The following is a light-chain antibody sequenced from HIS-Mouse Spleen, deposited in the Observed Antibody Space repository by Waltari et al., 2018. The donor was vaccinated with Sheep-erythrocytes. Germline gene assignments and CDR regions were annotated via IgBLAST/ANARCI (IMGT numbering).Light chain of an antibody. CDR3: SSYTSSSTWV. CDR2: EVS. J-gene: IGLJ3*02. Sequence: QSALTQPASVSGSPGQSITIPCTGTSSYVGGYNYLSWYQQHPGKAPKLMIYEVSNRPSGVSNRFSGSKSGNTASLTISGLQAEDEADYYCSSYTSSSTWVFGGGTKLTVL. CDR1: SSYVGGYNY. V-gene: IGLV2-14*01.